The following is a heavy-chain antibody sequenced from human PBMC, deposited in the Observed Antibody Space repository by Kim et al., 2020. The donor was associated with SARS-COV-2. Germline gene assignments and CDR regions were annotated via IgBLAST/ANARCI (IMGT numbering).Heavy chain of an antibody. CDR3: ATDIGGS. Sequence: EDGETIYAQKFQGRVTMTEDTSTDTAYMELSSLRSEDTAVYYCATDIGGSWGQGTLVTVSS. V-gene: IGHV1-24*01. D-gene: IGHD3-10*01. J-gene: IGHJ5*02. CDR2: EDGET.